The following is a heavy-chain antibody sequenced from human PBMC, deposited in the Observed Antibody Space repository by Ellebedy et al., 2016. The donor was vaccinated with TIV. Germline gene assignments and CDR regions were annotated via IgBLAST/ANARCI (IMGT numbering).Heavy chain of an antibody. CDR1: GGSIDISTYY. J-gene: IGHJ4*02. V-gene: IGHV4-39*01. D-gene: IGHD6-19*01. CDR3: ARQGHSSGWYVGKYYFDY. CDR2: INHSGST. Sequence: MPGGSLRLSCNVSGGSIDISTYYWAWIRQPPGKGLEWIGEINHSGSTTYTASLKSRVTISVDTSKNQFSQKLSSVTAADTAVYYCARQGHSSGWYVGKYYFDYWGQGTLVTVSS.